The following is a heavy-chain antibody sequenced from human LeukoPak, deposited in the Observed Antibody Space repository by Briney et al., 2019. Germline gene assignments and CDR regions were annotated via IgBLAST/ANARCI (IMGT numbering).Heavy chain of an antibody. Sequence: PSETLSLTCAVSGGSISTYYWSWVRQPPGKGLEWVGYIHYTGGTDCNPPLKSRVTIPVDTSKNQFSLKLSSVTAADTAVYYCARQDLVVGGPYDYWGQGILVTVSS. J-gene: IGHJ4*02. D-gene: IGHD2-2*01. V-gene: IGHV4-59*01. CDR1: GGSISTYY. CDR2: IHYTGGT. CDR3: ARQDLVVGGPYDY.